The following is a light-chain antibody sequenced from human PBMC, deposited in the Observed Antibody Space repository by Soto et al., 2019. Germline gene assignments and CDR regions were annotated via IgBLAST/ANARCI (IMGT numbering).Light chain of an antibody. J-gene: IGKJ3*01. CDR2: YAS. CDR1: ESVHRN. V-gene: IGKV3-15*01. CDR3: QHYSNWPPT. Sequence: EVVMTQSPATLSVSPGERVTLSCRASESVHRNLAWYQQKPGQGPSLLIYYASTRATGVPDRFTGSGSGTECTLTIISLQSEDFGVYHCQHYSNWPPTFGPGTKVEIK.